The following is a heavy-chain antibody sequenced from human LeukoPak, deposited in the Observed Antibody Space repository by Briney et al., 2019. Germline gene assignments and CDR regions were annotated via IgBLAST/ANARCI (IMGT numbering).Heavy chain of an antibody. D-gene: IGHD2-15*01. Sequence: SETLSLICTVSGGSISSYYWGWIRQPPGKGLEWIGSIYYSGSTYYNPSLRSRVTISLDTSKNQFSLKLSSVTAADTAVYYCASPGGSLNWFDPWGQGTLVTVSS. CDR2: IYYSGST. CDR1: GGSISSYY. V-gene: IGHV4-39*07. CDR3: ASPGGSLNWFDP. J-gene: IGHJ5*02.